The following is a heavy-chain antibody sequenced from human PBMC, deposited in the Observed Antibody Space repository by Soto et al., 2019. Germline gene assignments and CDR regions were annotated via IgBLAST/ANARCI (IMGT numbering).Heavy chain of an antibody. CDR1: GFTVSSNY. V-gene: IGHV3-53*01. Sequence: GGSLRLSCAASGFTVSSNYMSWVRQAPGKGLEWVSVIYSGGSTYYDASAKGRFTISRDNSKNTLYLQMNILRADDLAVYYCARSSAYYYDSIGHASDTWGPGTTVTVSS. D-gene: IGHD3-22*01. CDR3: ARSSAYYYDSIGHASDT. CDR2: IYSGGST. J-gene: IGHJ3*02.